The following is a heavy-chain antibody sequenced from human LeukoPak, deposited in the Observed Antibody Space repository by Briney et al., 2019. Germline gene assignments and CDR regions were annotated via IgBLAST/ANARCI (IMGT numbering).Heavy chain of an antibody. Sequence: ASVKDSCKASGYTFSDFYVHWVRQAPGQGLEWMGWIHPNSGGTNYAQRLQGRVTMTRDRSISTAYMELSRLTSDDTAVYYCARDPLSNSWYYFDYWGQGTLVTVSS. CDR2: IHPNSGGT. CDR1: GYTFSDFY. D-gene: IGHD2-2*01. V-gene: IGHV1-2*02. J-gene: IGHJ4*02. CDR3: ARDPLSNSWYYFDY.